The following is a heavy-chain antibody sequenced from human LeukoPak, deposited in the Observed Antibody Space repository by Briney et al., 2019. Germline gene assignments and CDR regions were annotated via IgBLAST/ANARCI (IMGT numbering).Heavy chain of an antibody. CDR2: ISAYNGNT. Sequence: ASVKVSCKASGYTFTSYGISWVRQAPGQGLEWMGWISAYNGNTNYAQKLQGRVTMTTDTSTSTAYMELRSLRSDDTAVYYCAAGLYSSSWYPPDQDYWGQGTLVTVSS. D-gene: IGHD6-13*01. CDR1: GYTFTSYG. J-gene: IGHJ4*02. V-gene: IGHV1-18*01. CDR3: AAGLYSSSWYPPDQDY.